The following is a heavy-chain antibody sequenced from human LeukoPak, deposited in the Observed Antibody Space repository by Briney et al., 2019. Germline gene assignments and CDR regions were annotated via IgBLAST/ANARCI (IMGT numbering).Heavy chain of an antibody. CDR1: GGSFSSYY. Sequence: ASETLSLTCAVYGGSFSSYYWSWIRQPPGKGLEWIGEINDSGSTNYNPSLKSRVTISVDTSKNQFSLKLSSVTAADTAVYYCSSVRRGFGESSKYYSYYYMDVWGNGTTVTISS. V-gene: IGHV4-34*01. D-gene: IGHD3-10*01. CDR3: SSVRRGFGESSKYYSYYYMDV. CDR2: INDSGST. J-gene: IGHJ6*03.